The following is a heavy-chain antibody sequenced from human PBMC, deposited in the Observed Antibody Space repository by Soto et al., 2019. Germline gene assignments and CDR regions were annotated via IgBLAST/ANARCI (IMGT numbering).Heavy chain of an antibody. D-gene: IGHD6-19*01. Sequence: SGKVSCKXSGFTFTSSAVQWVRQARGQRLEWIGWIVGGSGNTNYAQKFQERVTITRDMSTSTAYMELSSLRSEDTAVYYCAAENSSGWYGAFDIWGQGTMVTVSS. CDR3: AAENSSGWYGAFDI. J-gene: IGHJ3*02. V-gene: IGHV1-58*01. CDR1: GFTFTSSA. CDR2: IVGGSGNT.